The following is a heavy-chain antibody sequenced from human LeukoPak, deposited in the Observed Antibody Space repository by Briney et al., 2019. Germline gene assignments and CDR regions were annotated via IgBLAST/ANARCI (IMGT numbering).Heavy chain of an antibody. V-gene: IGHV4-39*07. D-gene: IGHD6-19*01. CDR1: GGSISSSSYY. CDR3: ARARSSGWLGYYYYYMDV. J-gene: IGHJ6*03. Sequence: PSETLSLTCTVSGGSISSSSYYWGWIRQPPGKGLEWIGSIYYSGSTYYNPSLKSRVTMSVDTSKNQFSLKLSSVTAADTAVYYCARARSSGWLGYYYYYMDVWGKGTTVTISS. CDR2: IYYSGST.